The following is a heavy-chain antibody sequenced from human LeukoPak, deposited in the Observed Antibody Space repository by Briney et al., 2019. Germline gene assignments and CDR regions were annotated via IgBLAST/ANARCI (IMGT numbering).Heavy chain of an antibody. CDR3: AKGRSRSYTGPDY. CDR2: ISGSGGST. CDR1: GFTFSSYA. D-gene: IGHD6-13*01. J-gene: IGHJ4*02. V-gene: IGHV3-23*01. Sequence: PGGSLRLSCAASGFTFSSYAMSWVRQAPGKGLEWVSAISGSGGSTYYADSVKGRFTISRDNSKNMLYLQMNSLRAEDTAVYYCAKGRSRSYTGPDYWGQGTLVTVSS.